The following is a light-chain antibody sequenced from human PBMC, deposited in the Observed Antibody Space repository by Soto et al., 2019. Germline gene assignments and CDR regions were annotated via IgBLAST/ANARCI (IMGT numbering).Light chain of an antibody. Sequence: EIVLTQSPGTLSLSPGEGATLSCRASQTIYNNYLAWYQQKPGQSPRLLISGASNRATGIPDRFSGSWSGTDFPLTIRRLESEDFAVYYRQRYGSSPPHTFGQGTRLEIK. CDR3: QRYGSSPPHT. CDR2: GAS. V-gene: IGKV3-20*01. CDR1: QTIYNNY. J-gene: IGKJ5*01.